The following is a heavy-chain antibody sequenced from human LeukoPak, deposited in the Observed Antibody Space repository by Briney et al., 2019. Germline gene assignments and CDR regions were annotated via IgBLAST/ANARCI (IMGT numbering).Heavy chain of an antibody. Sequence: KPGGSLGLSCAASGFTFSNAWMSWVRQAPGKGLEWVGRIKSKTDGGTTDYAAPVKGRFTISRDDSKNTLYLQMNSLKTEDTAVYYCTTYVVVVAASPFDYWGQGTLVTVSS. CDR3: TTYVVVVAASPFDY. D-gene: IGHD2-15*01. CDR1: GFTFSNAW. J-gene: IGHJ4*02. V-gene: IGHV3-15*01. CDR2: IKSKTDGGTT.